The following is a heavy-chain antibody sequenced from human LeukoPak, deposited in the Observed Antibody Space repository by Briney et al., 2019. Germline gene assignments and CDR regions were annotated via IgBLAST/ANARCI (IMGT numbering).Heavy chain of an antibody. V-gene: IGHV3-64D*08. CDR1: GFTFSTYA. Sequence: GRSLRLSCAASGFTFSTYAMHWVRQAPGKGLEYVSAISSNGGSTYYADSVKGRFTISRDNSKNTLYLQMSSLRAEDTAVYYCVKVVYSGYDNAFDIWGQGTMVTVSS. D-gene: IGHD5-12*01. CDR2: ISSNGGST. J-gene: IGHJ3*02. CDR3: VKVVYSGYDNAFDI.